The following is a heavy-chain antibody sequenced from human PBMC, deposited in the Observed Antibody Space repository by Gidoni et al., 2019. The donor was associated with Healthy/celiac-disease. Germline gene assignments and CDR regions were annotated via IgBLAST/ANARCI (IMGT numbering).Heavy chain of an antibody. CDR2: INPNSGGT. CDR1: GYTFTGYY. D-gene: IGHD5-18*01. J-gene: IGHJ5*02. V-gene: IGHV1-2*02. CDR3: ARVGQRDTAMVTGGFDP. Sequence: QVQLVQSGAEVTKPGASVKVSCKAPGYTFTGYYMHGVRQAPGQGLEWMGWINPNSGGTNYAQKFQGRVTMTRDTSISTAYMELSRLRSDDTAVYYCARVGQRDTAMVTGGFDPWGQGTLVTVSS.